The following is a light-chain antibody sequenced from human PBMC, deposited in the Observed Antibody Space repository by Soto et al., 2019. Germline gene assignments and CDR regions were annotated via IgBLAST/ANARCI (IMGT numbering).Light chain of an antibody. V-gene: IGLV8-61*01. J-gene: IGLJ1*01. CDR3: VLYVGSGIYV. Sequence: QAVVTQEPSFSVSPGGTVTLTCGLGSGSVSTNYYPSWYQQTPGQAPRTLIHSTNTRSSGVPDRFSGSILGNRAALTITGAQADEESDYYCVLYVGSGIYVFGTGTKVTVL. CDR1: SGSVSTNYY. CDR2: STN.